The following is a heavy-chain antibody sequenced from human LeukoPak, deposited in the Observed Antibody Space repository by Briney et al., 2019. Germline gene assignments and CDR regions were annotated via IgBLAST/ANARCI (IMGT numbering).Heavy chain of an antibody. J-gene: IGHJ4*02. CDR2: INPNSGGT. D-gene: IGHD1-1*01. Sequence: ASVKISCKASGYTFRGNYIHWLRQAPGQGLEWMGWINPNSGGTNYAQKFQGRVTMTRDTSISTAYMELSRLRSDDTAVYYCARDQFGTTFDYWGQGTLVTVSS. CDR3: ARDQFGTTFDY. CDR1: GYTFRGNY. V-gene: IGHV1-2*02.